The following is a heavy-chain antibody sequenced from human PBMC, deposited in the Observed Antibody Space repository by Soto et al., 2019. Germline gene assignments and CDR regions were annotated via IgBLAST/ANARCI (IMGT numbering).Heavy chain of an antibody. J-gene: IGHJ2*01. CDR1: GYTLTELS. V-gene: IGHV1-24*01. D-gene: IGHD3-22*01. CDR3: ATGNYYDSSGPLFDL. CDR2: LDPEDGET. Sequence: ASVKVSCKVSGYTLTELSMHGVLQSPLKWLEWMGGLDPEDGETIYAQKFQGRVTMTEDTSTDTAYMELSSLRSEDTAVYYCATGNYYDSSGPLFDLWGRGTLVTVSS.